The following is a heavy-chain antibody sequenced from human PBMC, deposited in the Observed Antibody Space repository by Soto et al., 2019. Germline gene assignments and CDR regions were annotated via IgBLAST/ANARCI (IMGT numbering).Heavy chain of an antibody. CDR1: GYRFTSYW. V-gene: IGHV5-10-1*01. D-gene: IGHD5-12*01. CDR3: ARFGYGLGNWFDP. J-gene: IGHJ5*02. Sequence: RGESLKISCKGSGYRFTSYWITWVRQMPGKGLEWMGRIDPSDSHTNYSPSFQGHVTISADKSISTAYLKWSSLKASDTAIYYCARFGYGLGNWFDPWGRGPLVTVP. CDR2: IDPSDSHT.